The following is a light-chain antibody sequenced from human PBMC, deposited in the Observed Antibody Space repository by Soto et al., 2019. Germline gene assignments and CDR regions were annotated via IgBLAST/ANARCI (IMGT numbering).Light chain of an antibody. CDR1: QGIRND. CDR3: QQYGSSGT. J-gene: IGKJ1*01. Sequence: TQSPSSLSASVGDRVTITCRASQGIRNDLAWYQQKRGQAPRRLIYGASIRATGIPDRFSGSGSGTDFTLTISRLEPEDFAVYYCQQYGSSGTFGQGTKVDIK. V-gene: IGKV3-20*01. CDR2: GAS.